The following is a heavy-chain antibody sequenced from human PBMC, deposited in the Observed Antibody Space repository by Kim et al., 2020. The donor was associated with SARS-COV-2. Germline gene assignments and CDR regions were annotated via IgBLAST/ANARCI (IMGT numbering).Heavy chain of an antibody. CDR3: ALGDYDILTGYFDY. CDR1: GYTFTSYG. D-gene: IGHD3-9*01. Sequence: ASVKVSCKASGYTFTSYGISWVRQAPGQGLEWMGWISAYNGNTNYAQKLQGRVTMTTDTSTSTAYMELRSLRSDDTAVYYCALGDYDILTGYFDYWGQGTLVTVSS. J-gene: IGHJ4*02. V-gene: IGHV1-18*01. CDR2: ISAYNGNT.